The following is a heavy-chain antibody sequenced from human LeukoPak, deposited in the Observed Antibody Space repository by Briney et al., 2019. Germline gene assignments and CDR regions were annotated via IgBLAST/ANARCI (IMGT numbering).Heavy chain of an antibody. V-gene: IGHV1-46*01. CDR1: GYTFTSYY. D-gene: IGHD1-26*01. CDR3: AREGGRYYYYYYMDV. Sequence: ASVKVSCKASGYTFTSYYMHWVRQAPGQGLEWMGIINPSGGSTSYAQKFQGRVTMTRDTSTSTVYMELNSLRAEDTAVYYCAREGGRYYYYYYMDVWGKGTTVTVSS. CDR2: INPSGGST. J-gene: IGHJ6*03.